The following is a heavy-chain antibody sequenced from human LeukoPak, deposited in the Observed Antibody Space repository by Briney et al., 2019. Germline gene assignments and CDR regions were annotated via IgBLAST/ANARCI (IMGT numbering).Heavy chain of an antibody. CDR1: GYSFTSYG. Sequence: GESLNFSGKGSGYSFTSYGISWVRQAPGQVLEWLGGISAYNGNTNYAQKLQGRVTMTTDTSTSTAYMELRSLRSDDTAVYYCARVEVIVAKVDYWGQGTLVTVSS. D-gene: IGHD5-12*01. CDR2: ISAYNGNT. J-gene: IGHJ4*02. V-gene: IGHV1-18*01. CDR3: ARVEVIVAKVDY.